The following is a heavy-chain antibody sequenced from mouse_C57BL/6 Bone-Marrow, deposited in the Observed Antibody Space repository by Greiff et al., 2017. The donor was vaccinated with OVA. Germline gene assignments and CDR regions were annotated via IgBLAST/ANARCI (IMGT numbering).Heavy chain of an antibody. CDR3: AFAWFAY. J-gene: IGHJ3*01. CDR2: IDPPNGNT. V-gene: IGHV14-3*01. CDR1: GFTIKNTY. Sequence: VQLQQSVAELVRPGASVKLSCTASGFTIKNTYMHWVKQRPEQGLEWIGRIDPPNGNTKYAPKFQGKATITADTSSNTAYLQLSSLTSEDTAIYYCAFAWFAYWGQGTLVTVSA.